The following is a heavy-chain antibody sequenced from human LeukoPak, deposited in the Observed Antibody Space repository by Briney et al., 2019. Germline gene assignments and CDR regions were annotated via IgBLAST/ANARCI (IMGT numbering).Heavy chain of an antibody. CDR3: ARVTMVRGVTAHFDY. CDR1: GFRFSSYW. CDR2: IIQDGSDK. J-gene: IGHJ4*02. D-gene: IGHD3-10*01. V-gene: IGHV3-7*02. Sequence: PGGSLRLSCAASGFRFSSYWMSWVRQAPGKGLEWVANIIQDGSDKYYVDSVKGRFTISRDNAKNSLSLQMNSLRVEDTAVYYCARVTMVRGVTAHFDYWGQGTLVTVSS.